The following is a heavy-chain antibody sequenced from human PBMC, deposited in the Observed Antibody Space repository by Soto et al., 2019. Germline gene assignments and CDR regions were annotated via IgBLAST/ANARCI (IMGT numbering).Heavy chain of an antibody. J-gene: IGHJ3*02. CDR3: ARGARI. Sequence: PGGFLSLSGADNRFTFSGDCMYWVRQAPGKGLYWVANIMEDGSEKNYVDSVRGRFTISRDNAKNSLYLQMNSLRAEDTAVYNCARGARIWGQGKMVTV. CDR1: RFTFSGDC. CDR2: IMEDGSEK. V-gene: IGHV3-7*01.